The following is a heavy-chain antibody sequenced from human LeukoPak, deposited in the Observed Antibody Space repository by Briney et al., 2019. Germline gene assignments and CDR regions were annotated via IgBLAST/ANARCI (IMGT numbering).Heavy chain of an antibody. CDR3: ARRDVADF. CDR1: GYSFTNYY. J-gene: IGHJ4*02. CDR2: INPSAGST. D-gene: IGHD5-12*01. V-gene: IGHV1-46*01. Sequence: GASVKVSCKASGYSFTNYYMHWVRQAPGQGLEWMGIINPSAGSTSFAQKFQGRVTMSRDTSTSTVYMELSSLRSEDTAVYYCARRDVADFWGQGTLVTVSS.